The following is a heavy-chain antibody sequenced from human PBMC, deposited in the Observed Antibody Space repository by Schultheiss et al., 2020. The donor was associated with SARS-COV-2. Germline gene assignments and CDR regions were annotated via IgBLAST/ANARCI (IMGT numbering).Heavy chain of an antibody. D-gene: IGHD6-19*01. J-gene: IGHJ4*02. CDR3: AKDRSGYSSGWGFDY. Sequence: GGSLRLSCAASGFTFSNFAIHWVRQAPGKGLEWVAVISYDGSNKYYADSVKGRFTISRDNSKNTLYLQMHSLRAEDTAVYYCAKDRSGYSSGWGFDYWGQGTLVTVSS. V-gene: IGHV3-30-3*01. CDR1: GFTFSNFA. CDR2: ISYDGSNK.